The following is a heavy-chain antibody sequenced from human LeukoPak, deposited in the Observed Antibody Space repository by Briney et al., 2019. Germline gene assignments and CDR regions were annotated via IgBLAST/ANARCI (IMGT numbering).Heavy chain of an antibody. CDR1: GFNFSSSW. D-gene: IGHD3-10*01. Sequence: GGSLRLSCAGYGFNFSSSWMTWARQAPGKGLEWVATIKQDGSEKYYVDSVKGRFTISRDNSKNTLYLQMNSLRAEDTAVYYCARETMVRGGYFDYWGQGTLVTVSS. J-gene: IGHJ4*02. CDR2: IKQDGSEK. CDR3: ARETMVRGGYFDY. V-gene: IGHV3-7*01.